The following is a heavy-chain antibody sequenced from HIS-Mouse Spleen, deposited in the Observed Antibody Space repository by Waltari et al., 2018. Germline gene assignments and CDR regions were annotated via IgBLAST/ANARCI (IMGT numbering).Heavy chain of an antibody. J-gene: IGHJ2*01. CDR1: GGSISSSSYY. CDR2: IDYSGAT. V-gene: IGHV4-39*07. Sequence: QLQLQESGPGLVKPSETLSLTCTVPGGSISSSSYYWGWIRKPPGKGLGWIGSIDYSGATYYNPSLKSQVTSSVDTSKNQCSLKLSSVTASDTAVYYCAREIPYSSSWYDWYFDLWGRGTLVTVSS. CDR3: AREIPYSSSWYDWYFDL. D-gene: IGHD6-13*01.